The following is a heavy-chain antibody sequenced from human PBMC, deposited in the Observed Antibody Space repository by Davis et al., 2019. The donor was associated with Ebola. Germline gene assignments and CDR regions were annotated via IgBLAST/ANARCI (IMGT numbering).Heavy chain of an antibody. Sequence: GESLKISCKGSGYRFTSYWIGWVRQMPGKGLEWMGIIYPDDSDTRYSPSFQGQVTIPADESISTAYLQWSSLKASDTAMYYCARGTSLARNFDYWGQGTLVSVSS. D-gene: IGHD3-3*02. CDR2: IYPDDSDT. J-gene: IGHJ4*02. V-gene: IGHV5-51*01. CDR1: GYRFTSYW. CDR3: ARGTSLARNFDY.